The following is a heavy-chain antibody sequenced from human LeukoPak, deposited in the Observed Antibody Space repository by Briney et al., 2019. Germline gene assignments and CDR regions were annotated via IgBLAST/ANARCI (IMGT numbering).Heavy chain of an antibody. CDR3: ATRSPALDY. CDR2: VSWNSGSI. J-gene: IGHJ4*02. D-gene: IGHD2-2*01. Sequence: PGRSLRLSCAASGFTFDDYAMHWVRQAPGKGLEWVSGVSWNSGSIGYADSVKGRFTISRDSSKNTVYLQMNSLRAEDTAVYYCATRSPALDYWGQGTLVTVSS. V-gene: IGHV3-9*01. CDR1: GFTFDDYA.